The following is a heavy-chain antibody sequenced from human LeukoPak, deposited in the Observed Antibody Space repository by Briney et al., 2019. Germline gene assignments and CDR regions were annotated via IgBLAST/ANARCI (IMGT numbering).Heavy chain of an antibody. Sequence: KSGRSLRLSCAASGFTFSNYAKKWVRQAPGKGLEWVSGISGSGGSTYYADSVKGRFTISRDNSKNTLYLQMISLRAEDTAVYYCAKDRYSNYGNWFDPWGQGTLVTVFS. D-gene: IGHD4-11*01. CDR3: AKDRYSNYGNWFDP. V-gene: IGHV3-23*01. J-gene: IGHJ5*02. CDR1: GFTFSNYA. CDR2: ISGSGGST.